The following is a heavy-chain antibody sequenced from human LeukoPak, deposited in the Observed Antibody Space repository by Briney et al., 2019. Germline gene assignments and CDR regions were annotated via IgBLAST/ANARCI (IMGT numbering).Heavy chain of an antibody. CDR2: ISRTGDST. Sequence: GGSLRLSCAASGFAFSTYAMIWVRQTPGKGLEWVSHISRTGDSTIYGDAVKGRFTISRDNAKNSLYLQMNSLRAEDTAVYYCARGVVKFGVDYWGQGTLVTVSS. CDR3: ARGVVKFGVDY. D-gene: IGHD3-10*01. V-gene: IGHV3-23*01. CDR1: GFAFSTYA. J-gene: IGHJ4*02.